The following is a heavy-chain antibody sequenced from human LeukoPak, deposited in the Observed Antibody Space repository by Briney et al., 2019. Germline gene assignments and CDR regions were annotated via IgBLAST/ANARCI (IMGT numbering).Heavy chain of an antibody. CDR2: ISSSSSTI. CDR3: ARTYRTGRIYYFDY. J-gene: IGHJ4*02. D-gene: IGHD1-14*01. CDR1: GFTFSSYS. V-gene: IGHV3-48*01. Sequence: PGGSLRLSCAASGFTFSSYSMNWVRQAPGKGLEWVSYISSSSSTIYYADSVKGRFTISRDNAKNSLYLQMNSLRAEDTAVYYCARTYRTGRIYYFDYWGQGTLVTVSS.